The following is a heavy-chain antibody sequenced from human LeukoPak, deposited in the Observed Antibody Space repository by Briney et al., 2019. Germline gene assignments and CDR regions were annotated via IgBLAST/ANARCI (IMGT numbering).Heavy chain of an antibody. J-gene: IGHJ4*02. CDR3: ASGYSYGYNALDY. CDR2: INHSGST. V-gene: IGHV4-34*01. Sequence: SETLSLTCAVYGGSFSGYYWNWIRQPPGKGLEWIGEINHSGSTNYNPSLKSRVTISVDTSKNQFSPKLSSVTAADTAVYYCASGYSYGYNALDYWGQGTLVTVSS. CDR1: GGSFSGYY. D-gene: IGHD5-18*01.